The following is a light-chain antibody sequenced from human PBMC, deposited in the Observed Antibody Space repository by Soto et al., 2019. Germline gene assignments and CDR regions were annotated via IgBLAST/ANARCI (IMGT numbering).Light chain of an antibody. CDR2: DTF. Sequence: IVLTQSPATLSLSPGARATLYCRAGQSVSNYLAWYQQKPGQAPRLLIYDTFNRDTGIPARFSGSGSGTDFTLTISSLEPEDLAVYFCGQRSTAPWTSGQGTKVEIK. J-gene: IGKJ1*01. V-gene: IGKV3-11*01. CDR1: QSVSNY. CDR3: GQRSTAPWT.